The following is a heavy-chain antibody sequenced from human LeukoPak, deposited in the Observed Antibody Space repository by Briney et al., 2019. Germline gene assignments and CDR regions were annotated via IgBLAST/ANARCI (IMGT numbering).Heavy chain of an antibody. CDR3: ARVYSSGWYVDY. V-gene: IGHV4-59*08. D-gene: IGHD6-19*01. CDR1: GGSISRNY. Sequence: SETLSLTCTVSGGSISRNYWSWIRQPPGKGLEWIGYIYYSGSTNYNPSLKSRVTISVDTSKNQFSLKLSSVTAADTAVYYCARVYSSGWYVDYWGQGTLVTVPS. CDR2: IYYSGST. J-gene: IGHJ4*02.